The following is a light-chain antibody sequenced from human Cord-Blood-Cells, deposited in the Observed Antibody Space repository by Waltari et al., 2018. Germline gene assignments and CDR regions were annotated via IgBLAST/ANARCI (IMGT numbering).Light chain of an antibody. CDR3: QQSYSTPPT. J-gene: IGKJ1*01. CDR1: QSISTY. CDR2: AAS. Sequence: DIQMTQPPSSLSASVGDRVTITCRASQSISTYLNWYKQKPGKAPKLLIYAASSLQSGVPSRFSGSGSGTDFTLTISSLQPEDFATYYCQQSYSTPPTFGQGTKVEIK. V-gene: IGKV1-39*01.